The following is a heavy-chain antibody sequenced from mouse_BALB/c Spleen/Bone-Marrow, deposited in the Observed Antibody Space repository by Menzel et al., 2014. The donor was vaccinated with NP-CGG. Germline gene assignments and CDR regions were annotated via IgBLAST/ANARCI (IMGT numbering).Heavy chain of an antibody. J-gene: IGHJ4*01. CDR1: GYSFTGYT. D-gene: IGHD1-1*01. CDR3: ARWDYYGYAMDY. V-gene: IGHV1-18*01. Sequence: EVKLQESGPELVKPGASMKISCKASGYSFTGYTMNWVKQSHGKNLEWIGLINPYNGGTSYKQKFKGKATLTVGKSSSTAYMELLSLTSEDSAVYYCARWDYYGYAMDYWGQGTSVTVSS. CDR2: INPYNGGT.